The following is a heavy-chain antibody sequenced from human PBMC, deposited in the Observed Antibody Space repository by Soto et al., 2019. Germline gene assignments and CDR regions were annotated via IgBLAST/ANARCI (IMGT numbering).Heavy chain of an antibody. CDR3: AREIYSSGWYPGSGAFDI. D-gene: IGHD6-19*01. CDR1: GFTVSSNY. CDR2: IYSGGST. V-gene: IGHV3-53*02. Sequence: EVQLVETGGGLIQPGGSLRLSCAASGFTVSSNYMSWVRQAPGKGLEWVSVIYSGGSTYYADSVKGRFTISRDNSKNTLYLQMNSLRAEDTAVYYCAREIYSSGWYPGSGAFDIWGQGTMVTVSS. J-gene: IGHJ3*02.